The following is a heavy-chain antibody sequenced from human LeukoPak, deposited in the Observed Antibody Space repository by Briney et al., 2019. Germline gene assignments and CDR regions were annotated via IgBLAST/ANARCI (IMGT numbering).Heavy chain of an antibody. V-gene: IGHV3-23*01. CDR1: GFTFSSYA. D-gene: IGHD3-10*01. Sequence: GGSLRLSCAASGFTFSSYAMSWVRQAAGKGLEWVSAISGSGGSTYYADSVKGRFTISRDNSKNTLYLQMNSLRAEDTAVYYCAKDRGDYYGSGSYWFDPWGQGTLVTVSS. J-gene: IGHJ5*02. CDR3: AKDRGDYYGSGSYWFDP. CDR2: ISGSGGST.